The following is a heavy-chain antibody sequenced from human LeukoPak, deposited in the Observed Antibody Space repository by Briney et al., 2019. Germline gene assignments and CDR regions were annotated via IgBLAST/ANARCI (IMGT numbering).Heavy chain of an antibody. Sequence: PGGSLRLSCAASGFTFSSYWMSWVRQAPGKGLEWVANIKQDGSEKYYVDSVKGRFTISRDNAKNSLYLQMNSLRAEDTAVYYCARVSSLAVAGFFDYWGQGILVTVSS. CDR2: IKQDGSEK. CDR3: ARVSSLAVAGFFDY. V-gene: IGHV3-7*01. J-gene: IGHJ4*02. D-gene: IGHD6-19*01. CDR1: GFTFSSYW.